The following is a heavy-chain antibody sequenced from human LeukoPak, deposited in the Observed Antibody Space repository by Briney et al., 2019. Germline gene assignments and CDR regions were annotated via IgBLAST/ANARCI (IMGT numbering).Heavy chain of an antibody. D-gene: IGHD6-6*01. CDR2: IIPIFGTA. Sequence: GASVKVSCKASGGTFSSYAISWVRQAPGQGLEWMGGIIPIFGTANYAQKFQGRVTITADESTSTAYMELSSLRSEDTAVYYCARLSEMYSSSSGAFDIWGQGTMVTVSS. CDR1: GGTFSSYA. V-gene: IGHV1-69*13. J-gene: IGHJ3*02. CDR3: ARLSEMYSSSSGAFDI.